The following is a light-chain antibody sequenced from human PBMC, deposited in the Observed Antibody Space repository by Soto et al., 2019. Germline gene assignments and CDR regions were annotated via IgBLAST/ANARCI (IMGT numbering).Light chain of an antibody. J-gene: IGLJ1*01. V-gene: IGLV2-8*01. CDR2: DVS. CDR3: SSYAGTNIHYV. Sequence: QSALTQPPSASWSPGHSVTISCTGTSSDLGGYNYVSWYQQHPGKAPRLMIYDVSKRPSGVPDRFSGSKSGNTASLTVSGLQAEDEVDYYCSSYAGTNIHYVFGTGTKVTVL. CDR1: SSDLGGYNY.